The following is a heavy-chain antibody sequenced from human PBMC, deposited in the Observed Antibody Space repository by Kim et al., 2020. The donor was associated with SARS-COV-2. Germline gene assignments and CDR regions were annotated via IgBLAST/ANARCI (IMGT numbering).Heavy chain of an antibody. D-gene: IGHD6-13*01. J-gene: IGHJ4*02. CDR2: IKSKTDGGTT. Sequence: GGSLRLSCAASGFTFSNAWMSWVRQAPGKGLEWVGRIKSKTDGGTTDYAAPVKGRFTISRDDSKNTLYLQMNSLKTEDTAVYYCTKRIAAAGPPDYWGQGTLVTVSS. CDR3: TKRIAAAGPPDY. V-gene: IGHV3-15*01. CDR1: GFTFSNAW.